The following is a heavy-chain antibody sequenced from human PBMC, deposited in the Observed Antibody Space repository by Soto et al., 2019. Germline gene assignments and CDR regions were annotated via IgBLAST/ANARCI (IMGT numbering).Heavy chain of an antibody. D-gene: IGHD2-15*01. CDR2: IYYSGST. CDR3: ARDRSARYCSGGSCYYGMDV. V-gene: IGHV4-59*01. CDR1: GGSISSYY. J-gene: IGHJ6*02. Sequence: PSETLSLTCTVSGGSISSYYWSWIRQPPGKGLEWIGYIYYSGSTNYNPSLKSRVTISVDTSKNQFSLKLSSVTAADTAVYYCARDRSARYCSGGSCYYGMDVWGQGTAVTVSS.